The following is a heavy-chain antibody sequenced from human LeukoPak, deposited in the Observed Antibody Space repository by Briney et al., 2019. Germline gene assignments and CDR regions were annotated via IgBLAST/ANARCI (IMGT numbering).Heavy chain of an antibody. CDR3: ARDQGGGTFDI. Sequence: GGSLRLSCAASGFTFSSYVMNWVRQAPGKGLEWVSSISSTSTYIYYADSVKGRFTISRDNAKNSLYLQLHSLRAEDTAVYYCARDQGGGTFDIWGQGTMVTVSS. J-gene: IGHJ3*02. CDR2: ISSTSTYI. CDR1: GFTFSSYV. V-gene: IGHV3-21*01. D-gene: IGHD3-16*01.